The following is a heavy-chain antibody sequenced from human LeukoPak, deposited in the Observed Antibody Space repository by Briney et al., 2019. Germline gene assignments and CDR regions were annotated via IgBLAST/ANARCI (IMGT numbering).Heavy chain of an antibody. CDR1: GGSFSGFY. CDR2: INHSGST. CDR3: ARGGGYCTNNVCPPWFDP. J-gene: IGHJ5*02. V-gene: IGHV4-34*01. D-gene: IGHD2-8*01. Sequence: SETLSLTCSVYGGSFSGFYWNWIRQPPGKGLKWIGEINHSGSTHYSPSLKSRLSISVDPSKNQFSLKLSSVTAADTAVYYCARGGGYCTNNVCPPWFDPWGQGALVTVSS.